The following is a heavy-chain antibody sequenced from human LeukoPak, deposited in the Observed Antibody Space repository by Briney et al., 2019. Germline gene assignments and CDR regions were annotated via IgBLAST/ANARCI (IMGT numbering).Heavy chain of an antibody. V-gene: IGHV4-34*10. D-gene: IGHD3-9*01. CDR2: IFHNGNA. Sequence: PGGSLRLSCAASGFAFSSYGMHWVRQAPGKGLEWIGSIFHNGNAFYSPSLQSRVTMSLDTSKSQFYLRLTSVTAADTALYYCAKTKLDWLLFDFWGQGILVTVSS. CDR3: AKTKLDWLLFDF. J-gene: IGHJ4*02. CDR1: GFAFSSYG.